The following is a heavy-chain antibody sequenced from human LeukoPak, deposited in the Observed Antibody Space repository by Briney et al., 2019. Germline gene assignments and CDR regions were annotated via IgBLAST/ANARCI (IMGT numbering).Heavy chain of an antibody. CDR2: ISSSGAVT. CDR1: EFTFTNSA. CDR3: ARNRHDSARLPFDP. Sequence: GGSLRLSCAAPEFTFTNSAMSWARQALGEGLEWVSAISSSGAVTSYTNSVRGRFTISRDNSKNTVYLQMNSLTAEDTAIYYCARNRHDSARLPFDPWGQGTLVTVSS. D-gene: IGHD3-22*01. V-gene: IGHV3-23*01. J-gene: IGHJ5*02.